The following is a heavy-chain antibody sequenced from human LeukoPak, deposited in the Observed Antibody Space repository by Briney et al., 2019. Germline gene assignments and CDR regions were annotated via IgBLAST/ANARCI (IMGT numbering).Heavy chain of an antibody. CDR2: IKQDGSEK. Sequence: GGSLRLSCAASGFTFSSYWMSWVRQAPGKGLEWVANIKQDGSEKYYVDSVKGRFTISRDNAKNSLYLQMNSLRAEDTAVNYCARETIIRYFDYGDYWGQGTLVTVSS. CDR3: ARETIIRYFDYGDY. V-gene: IGHV3-7*01. CDR1: GFTFSSYW. J-gene: IGHJ4*02. D-gene: IGHD3-9*01.